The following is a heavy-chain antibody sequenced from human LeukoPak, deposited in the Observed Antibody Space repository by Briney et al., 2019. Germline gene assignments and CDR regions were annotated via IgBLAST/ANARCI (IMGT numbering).Heavy chain of an antibody. V-gene: IGHV3-33*01. CDR1: GFTFSSDG. J-gene: IGHJ4*02. D-gene: IGHD2-15*01. Sequence: GRSLRLSCAAAGFTFSSDGMHSVRQAPGKGLEWVAVIWYDGSNKYYADSVKGRFTISRDNSKNTLYLQMNSLRAEETAVYYCARPYLGYCSGGSCYRPDNVDYWGQGTLVTVSS. CDR3: ARPYLGYCSGGSCYRPDNVDY. CDR2: IWYDGSNK.